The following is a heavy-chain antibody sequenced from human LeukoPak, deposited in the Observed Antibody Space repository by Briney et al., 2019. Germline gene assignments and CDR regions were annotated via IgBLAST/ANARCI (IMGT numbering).Heavy chain of an antibody. CDR3: AREPPLIVGAHNSFDP. CDR1: GYTFTSYG. Sequence: ASVKVSCKASGYTFTSYGISWVRQAPGQGLEWMGWISAYNGNTNYAQKLQGRVTMTTDTSTSTAYMELRSLRSDDTAVYYCAREPPLIVGAHNSFDPWGQGTLVTVSS. V-gene: IGHV1-18*01. CDR2: ISAYNGNT. J-gene: IGHJ5*02. D-gene: IGHD1-26*01.